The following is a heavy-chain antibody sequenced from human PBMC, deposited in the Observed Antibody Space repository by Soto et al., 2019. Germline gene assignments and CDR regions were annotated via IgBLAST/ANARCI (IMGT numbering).Heavy chain of an antibody. CDR1: RFTFCIYA. CDR2: ISYDGSNK. D-gene: IGHD3-22*01. Sequence: RLACAASRFTFCIYAMRWVRQAPGKGLEWVAVISYDGSNKYYADSVKGRFTISRDNSKNTLYLQMNSLRAEDTAVYYCARDPYYDSSGQRLDYWGQGTLVTVSS. J-gene: IGHJ4*01. CDR3: ARDPYYDSSGQRLDY. V-gene: IGHV3-30-3*01.